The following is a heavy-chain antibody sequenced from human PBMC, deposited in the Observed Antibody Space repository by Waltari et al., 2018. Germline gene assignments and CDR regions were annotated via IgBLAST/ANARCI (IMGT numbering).Heavy chain of an antibody. CDR1: GGSISSSSYY. D-gene: IGHD6-6*01. CDR3: ARVGDGEQLDYFDY. Sequence: QLQLQESGPGLVKPSETLSLTCTVSGGSISSSSYYWGWIRQPPGKGLEWIGSIYYSGSTYYNPSLKSRVTISVDTSKNQFSLKLSSVTAADTAVYYCARVGDGEQLDYFDYWGQGTLVTVSS. J-gene: IGHJ4*02. CDR2: IYYSGST. V-gene: IGHV4-39*07.